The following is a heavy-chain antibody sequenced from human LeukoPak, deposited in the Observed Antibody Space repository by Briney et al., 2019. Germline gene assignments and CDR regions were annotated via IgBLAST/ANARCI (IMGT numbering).Heavy chain of an antibody. CDR1: EGTFSSYA. Sequence: ASVKVSCKASEGTFSSYAISWVRQAPGQGLEWMGGIIPIFGTANYAQKFQGRVTITTDESTSTAYMELSSLKSEDTAVYYCARDSPFIIGPSSPNLWYYYMDVWGKGTTVTVSS. CDR2: IIPIFGTA. V-gene: IGHV1-69*05. D-gene: IGHD3-10*01. CDR3: ARDSPFIIGPSSPNLWYYYMDV. J-gene: IGHJ6*03.